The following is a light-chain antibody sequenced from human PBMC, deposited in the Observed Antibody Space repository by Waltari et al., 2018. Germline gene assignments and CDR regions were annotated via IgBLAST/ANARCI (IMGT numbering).Light chain of an antibody. J-gene: IGKJ1*01. CDR2: DAS. CDR3: QQRSDWPPTWT. V-gene: IGKV3-11*01. Sequence: EVVLTQSPATLSLSPEDRATLSCRASQSISIYLAWYQHKPAQAPRLLIFDASNRATGIPARFSGSGSGTDFTLTISNLEPEDSAVYYCQQRSDWPPTWTFGQGTKVEMK. CDR1: QSISIY.